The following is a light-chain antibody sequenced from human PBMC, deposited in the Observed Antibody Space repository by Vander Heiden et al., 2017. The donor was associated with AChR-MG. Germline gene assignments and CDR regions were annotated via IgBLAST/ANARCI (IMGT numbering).Light chain of an antibody. V-gene: IGLV1-47*01. CDR2: RNN. CDR1: SSNIGSNY. J-gene: IGLJ2*01. Sequence: QSVLTQPPSASGPPGQRVTISCSGSSSNIGSNYVYWYQQLPGTAPKLLIYRNNQRPSGVPDRFSGSKSGTSASLAISGLRSEDEADYYCAAWDDSLSVVVFGGGTKLTV. CDR3: AAWDDSLSVVV.